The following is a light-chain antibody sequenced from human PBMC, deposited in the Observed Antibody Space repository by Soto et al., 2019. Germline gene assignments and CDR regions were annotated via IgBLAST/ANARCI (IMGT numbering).Light chain of an antibody. CDR3: QQYNNWPRT. J-gene: IGKJ1*01. CDR2: GAS. V-gene: IGKV3-15*01. CDR1: QSVSFN. Sequence: EIVMTQSPATLSVSPGERATLSCRASQSVSFNLAWYQQKPGQAPRLLIYGASTRATDIPARFSGSGSGTEFTLTISSLQSEDFAVYYCQQYNNWPRTFGQATKVEIK.